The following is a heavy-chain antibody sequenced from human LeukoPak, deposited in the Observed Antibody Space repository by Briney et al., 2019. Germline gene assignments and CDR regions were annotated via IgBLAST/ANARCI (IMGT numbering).Heavy chain of an antibody. CDR3: TRGSWWELLGGDY. J-gene: IGHJ4*02. CDR2: IYYTGIT. Sequence: ETLSLTRTVFGGSISSYYWSWIRQPPGKGLEWIGYIYYTGITNYNPSLKSRVTISLDTSKNQFSLKLSSVTAADTAVYYCTRGSWWELLGGDYWGQGTLVTVSS. D-gene: IGHD2-15*01. V-gene: IGHV4-59*01. CDR1: GGSISSYY.